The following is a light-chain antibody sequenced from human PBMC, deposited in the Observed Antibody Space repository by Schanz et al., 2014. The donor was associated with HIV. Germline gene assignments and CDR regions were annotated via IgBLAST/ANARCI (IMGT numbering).Light chain of an antibody. J-gene: IGKJ2*01. V-gene: IGKV3-20*01. CDR3: QQYGALPET. CDR1: QSVSSY. Sequence: EIVLTQSPGTLSLSPGERAALSCRASQSVSSYFAWYQQKPGQAPRLLIYGASTRTTGTPDRFSGSGSGTDFTLTISRLEPEDSAVYYCQQYGALPETFGQGTKLEIK. CDR2: GAS.